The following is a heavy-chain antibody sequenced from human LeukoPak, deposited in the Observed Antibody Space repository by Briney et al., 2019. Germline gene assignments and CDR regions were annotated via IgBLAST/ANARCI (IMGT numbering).Heavy chain of an antibody. CDR2: IYYSGST. Sequence: SETLSLTCTVSGGSISSYYWSWVRQPPGKGLEWIGYIYYSGSTNYNPSLKSRVTISVDTSKNQFSLKLSSVTAADTAVYYCARGDGYNYFDYWGQGTLVTVSS. CDR1: GGSISSYY. D-gene: IGHD5-24*01. CDR3: ARGDGYNYFDY. V-gene: IGHV4-59*01. J-gene: IGHJ4*02.